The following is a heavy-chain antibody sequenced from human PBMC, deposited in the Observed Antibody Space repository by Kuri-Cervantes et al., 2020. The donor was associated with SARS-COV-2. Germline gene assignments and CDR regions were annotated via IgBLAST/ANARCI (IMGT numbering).Heavy chain of an antibody. Sequence: ASVKVSCKASGYTFTSYGISWVRQAPGQGLEWMGWISAYNGNTNYAQKLQGRVTMTTDTSTSTAYMELRSLRSDDTAVCYCARSPGSIVVVTAPDYWGQGTLVTVSS. CDR3: ARSPGSIVVVTAPDY. CDR1: GYTFTSYG. D-gene: IGHD2-21*02. J-gene: IGHJ4*02. CDR2: ISAYNGNT. V-gene: IGHV1-18*04.